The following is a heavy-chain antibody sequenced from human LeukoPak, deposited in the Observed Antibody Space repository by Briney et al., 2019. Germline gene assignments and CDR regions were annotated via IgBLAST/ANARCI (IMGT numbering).Heavy chain of an antibody. CDR2: IKEDGSEK. D-gene: IGHD3-22*01. CDR1: GFTFSSYW. V-gene: IGHV3-7*01. CDR3: VREWLATRFDF. Sequence: GGSLRLSCAASGFTFSSYWMSWVRQAPGKGLEWVANIKEDGSEKYYVDSVKGRFTISRDNSKNTLYLQMSNLRAEDTAVYYCVREWLATRFDFWGLGTLVTVSS. J-gene: IGHJ4*02.